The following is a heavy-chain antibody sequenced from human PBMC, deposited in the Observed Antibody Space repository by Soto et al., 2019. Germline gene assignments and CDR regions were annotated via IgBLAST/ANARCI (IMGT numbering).Heavy chain of an antibody. CDR1: GFRINDFS. CDR3: ARVAYYYDVSGYFF. J-gene: IGHJ4*02. V-gene: IGHV3-21*01. Sequence: PGGSLRHSCTVSGFRINDFSMHWVRQAQRKGLEWVSSSNYHSTYIFYAAAVKGRFTISRDNAKNSLYLQMNSLRAEVTAVFHCARVAYYYDVSGYFFWGQGTLVTGSS. D-gene: IGHD3-22*01. CDR2: SNYHSTYI.